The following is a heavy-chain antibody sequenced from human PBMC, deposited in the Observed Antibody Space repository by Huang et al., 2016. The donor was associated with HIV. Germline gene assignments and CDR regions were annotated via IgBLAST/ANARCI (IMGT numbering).Heavy chain of an antibody. CDR1: GFDFNIYG. J-gene: IGHJ3*01. CDR2: ILYDGTTK. Sequence: QVQLVESGGGVVQPGGSLPFSGAASGFDFNIYGMHWVRQGPGNGLEWVTGILYDGTTKYYADPVQGRFTISRDNAKKTVYLRMNSLRPEDTAVYFCAKGGRYGVLDFWGQGTMVAVSS. D-gene: IGHD1-26*01. CDR3: AKGGRYGVLDF. V-gene: IGHV3-30*18.